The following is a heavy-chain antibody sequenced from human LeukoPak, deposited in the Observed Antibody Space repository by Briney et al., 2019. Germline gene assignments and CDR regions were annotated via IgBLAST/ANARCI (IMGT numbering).Heavy chain of an antibody. CDR3: ARDLQWSGPFDI. CDR2: IYTSGST. V-gene: IGHV4-4*07. D-gene: IGHD3-3*01. Sequence: SETLSLTCTVSGGSISSYYWSWIRQPAGKGLEWIGRIYTSGSTNYSPSLKSRVTMSVDTSKNQFSLKLSSVTAADTAVYYCARDLQWSGPFDIWGQGTMVTVSS. J-gene: IGHJ3*02. CDR1: GGSISSYY.